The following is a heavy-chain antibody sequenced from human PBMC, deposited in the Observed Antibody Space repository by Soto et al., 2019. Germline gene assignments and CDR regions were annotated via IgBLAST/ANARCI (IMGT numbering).Heavy chain of an antibody. D-gene: IGHD3-22*01. Sequence: SVKVSCKASGGTFSSYAISWVRQAPGQGLEWMGGIIPIFGTANYAQKFQGRVTITADESTTTAYMELSSLRSEDTAVYYCARDLKRYYVSCSYGYYYYGMVFWGQGTTVTVSS. V-gene: IGHV1-69*13. CDR1: GGTFSSYA. CDR3: ARDLKRYYVSCSYGYYYYGMVF. CDR2: IIPIFGTA. J-gene: IGHJ6*02.